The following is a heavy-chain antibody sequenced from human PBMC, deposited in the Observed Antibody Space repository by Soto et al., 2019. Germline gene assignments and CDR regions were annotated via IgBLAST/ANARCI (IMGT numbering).Heavy chain of an antibody. Sequence: KESGPTLMNRTQTRTLTCSFSGFSLSSSGVGVGWIRQPPGKALEWLALIYWDDDKRYSPSLKSRLTITKDTSKNQVVLTMTNMDPVDTATYYCARVTIRGGWDYGLDVWGQGTTVTVSS. CDR1: GFSLSSSGVG. J-gene: IGHJ6*02. D-gene: IGHD3-10*01. CDR3: ARVTIRGGWDYGLDV. V-gene: IGHV2-5*02. CDR2: IYWDDDK.